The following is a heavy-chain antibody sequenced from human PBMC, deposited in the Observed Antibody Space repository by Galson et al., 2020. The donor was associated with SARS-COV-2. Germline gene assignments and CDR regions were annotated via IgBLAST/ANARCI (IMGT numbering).Heavy chain of an antibody. CDR1: GGSISSGGYY. CDR2: IYYSGST. D-gene: IGHD3-22*01. J-gene: IGHJ3*02. V-gene: IGHV4-31*03. CDR3: ARERRGEGYYDSSGYNDAFDI. Sequence: ETSATLSLTCTVSGGSISSGGYYWSWIRQHPGKGLEWIGYIYYSGSTYYNPSLKSRVTISVDTSKNQFSLKLSSVTAADTAVYYCARERRGEGYYDSSGYNDAFDIWGQGTMVTVSS.